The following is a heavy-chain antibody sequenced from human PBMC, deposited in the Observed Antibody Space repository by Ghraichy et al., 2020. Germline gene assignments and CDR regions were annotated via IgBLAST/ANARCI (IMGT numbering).Heavy chain of an antibody. Sequence: GGYLRLSCAASGFIFTSYSLNWVRQAPGKGLEWVSSISSSSIYIYYAESVQGRFTISRDNARNSLYLQMSSLRAEDTAVYYCASSTTSYRSSVLNAFDIWGQGTMITDPS. V-gene: IGHV3-21*01. CDR1: GFIFTSYS. CDR3: ASSTTSYRSSVLNAFDI. D-gene: IGHD2-2*01. CDR2: ISSSSIYI. J-gene: IGHJ3*02.